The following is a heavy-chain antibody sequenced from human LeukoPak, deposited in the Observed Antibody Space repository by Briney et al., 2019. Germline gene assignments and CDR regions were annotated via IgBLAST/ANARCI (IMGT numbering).Heavy chain of an antibody. CDR3: AGGGGLDV. CDR1: GVTLSNYA. J-gene: IGHJ6*02. Sequence: GGSLRLSCVASGVTLSNYAMSWARQAPGKGLEWVASINHNGNVNYYVDSVKGRFTISRDNAKNSLYLQMSNLRAEDTAVYFCAGGGGLDVWGQGATVTVSS. D-gene: IGHD3-16*01. V-gene: IGHV3-7*03. CDR2: INHNGNVN.